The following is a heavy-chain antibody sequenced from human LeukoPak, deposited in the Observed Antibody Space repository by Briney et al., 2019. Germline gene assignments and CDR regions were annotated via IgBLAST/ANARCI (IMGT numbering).Heavy chain of an antibody. J-gene: IGHJ3*02. Sequence: KPSETLSLTCAVSGGSFSNYYWTWIRQSPGKGLEWIGEINHSGTTVYSPSLKSRVTMSVDTSKTQVSLNVTSVTAADTAIYYCARVPPEDSNNNASYDAFDIWGQGTVVTVSS. V-gene: IGHV4-34*01. D-gene: IGHD2-8*01. CDR3: ARVPPEDSNNNASYDAFDI. CDR2: INHSGTT. CDR1: GGSFSNYY.